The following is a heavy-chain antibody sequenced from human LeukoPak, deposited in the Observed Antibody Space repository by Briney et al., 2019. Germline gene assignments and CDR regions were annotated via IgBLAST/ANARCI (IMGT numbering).Heavy chain of an antibody. J-gene: IGHJ4*02. Sequence: GGSLRLSCAVSGFTFSNFWMSWVRQAPGRGLEWVANIHLEGNEKYYVDSVKGRFTISRDNAKNSLYLQMNSLRAEDTAVYYCARGSSWHLYYFDYWGQGTLVTVSS. CDR2: IHLEGNEK. CDR3: ARGSSWHLYYFDY. V-gene: IGHV3-7*04. D-gene: IGHD6-13*01. CDR1: GFTFSNFW.